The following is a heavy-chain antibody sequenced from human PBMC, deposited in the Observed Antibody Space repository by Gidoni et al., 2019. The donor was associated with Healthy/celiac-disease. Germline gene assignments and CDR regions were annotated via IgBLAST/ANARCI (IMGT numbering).Heavy chain of an antibody. V-gene: IGHV3-30-3*01. CDR1: GFTFSSYA. Sequence: QVQLVESGGGVVQPGRSLRLSCAASGFTFSSYAMHWVRQAPGKGLEWVAVISYDGSNKYYADSVKGRFTISRDNSKNTLYLQMNSLRAEDTAVYYCARGSLLPIVVVVAAHIDYWGQGTLVTVSS. J-gene: IGHJ4*02. CDR3: ARGSLLPIVVVVAAHIDY. D-gene: IGHD2-15*01. CDR2: ISYDGSNK.